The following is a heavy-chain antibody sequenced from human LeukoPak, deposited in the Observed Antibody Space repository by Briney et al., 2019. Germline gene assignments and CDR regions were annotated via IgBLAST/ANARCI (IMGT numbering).Heavy chain of an antibody. D-gene: IGHD2-21*02. V-gene: IGHV3-30*18. CDR1: GFTFSSYG. J-gene: IGHJ6*02. CDR2: ISYDGSNK. CDR3: AKAPDSGYGMDV. Sequence: GRSLRLSCAASGFTFSSYGMHWVRQAPGKGLEWVAVISYDGSNKYYADSVKGRFTISRDNSKNTLYLQMNSLRAEDTAVYYCAKAPDSGYGMDVWGQGTTATVSS.